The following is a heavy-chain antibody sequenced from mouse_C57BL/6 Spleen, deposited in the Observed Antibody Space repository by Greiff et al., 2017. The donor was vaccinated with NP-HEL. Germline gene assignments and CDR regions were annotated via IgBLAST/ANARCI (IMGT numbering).Heavy chain of an antibody. CDR2: IYPGDGDT. J-gene: IGHJ2*01. CDR1: GYAFSSYW. Sequence: LQQSGASVKISCKASGYAFSSYWMNWVKQRPGKGLEWIGQIYPGDGDTNYNGKFKGKATLTADKSSSTAYMQLSSLTSEDSAVYFCARSPYHYGSREDFDYWGQGTTLTVSS. D-gene: IGHD1-1*01. CDR3: ARSPYHYGSREDFDY. V-gene: IGHV1-80*01.